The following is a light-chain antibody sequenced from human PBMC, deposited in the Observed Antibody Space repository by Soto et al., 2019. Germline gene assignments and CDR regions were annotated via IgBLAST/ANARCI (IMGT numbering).Light chain of an antibody. J-gene: IGKJ2*03. V-gene: IGKV3-20*01. CDR3: QQYGTSPIS. CDR1: QYVRSNS. CDR2: GAS. Sequence: EIVLTQSPDTLPLSPGEGATLSCRASQYVRSNSLAWYQHKPGQAPRLLIYGASSRATDIPDRFSGSGSGTDFTLTINRLEPEDFAVYYCQQYGTSPISFGRGTTLEIK.